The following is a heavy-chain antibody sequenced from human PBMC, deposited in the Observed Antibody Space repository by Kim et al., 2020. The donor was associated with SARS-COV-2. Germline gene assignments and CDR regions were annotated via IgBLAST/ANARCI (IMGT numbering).Heavy chain of an antibody. J-gene: IGHJ4*02. CDR1: GFTFSSYS. D-gene: IGHD3-3*01. V-gene: IGHV3-7*01. Sequence: GGSLRLSCAASGFTFSSYSMSWVRQAPGKGLEWVANIKQDGSEKYYVDSVKGRFTISRDNAKNSLYLQMNSLRAEDTAVYYCARDYKQRIFGVVCEWEYFGYWGQGTLVTVSS. CDR3: ARDYKQRIFGVVCEWEYFGY. CDR2: IKQDGSEK.